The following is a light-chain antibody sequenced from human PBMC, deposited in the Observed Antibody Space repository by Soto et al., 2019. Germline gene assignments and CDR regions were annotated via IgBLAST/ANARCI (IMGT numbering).Light chain of an antibody. CDR2: DTS. V-gene: IGLV1-44*01. J-gene: IGLJ2*01. CDR1: YSNIGIND. Sequence: QSVLSQPPSASGTPGQTVTVSCSGTYSNIGINDVHWYRQLSGTAPQILIYDTSQRATGVPDRFSGSRSGTSASLVISGLQTEDEADYHCAAWDDSLNGPAFGGENKLTVL. CDR3: AAWDDSLNGPA.